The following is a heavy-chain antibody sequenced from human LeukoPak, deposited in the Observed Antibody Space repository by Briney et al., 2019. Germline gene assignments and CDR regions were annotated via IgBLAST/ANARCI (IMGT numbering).Heavy chain of an antibody. CDR2: ISGSGGST. D-gene: IGHD3-22*01. CDR3: AKANYHDSSGYYENLDY. CDR1: GFTFINYA. J-gene: IGHJ4*02. Sequence: PGGSMRLSCAASGFTFINYAMTWVRQAPGKGLEWVSAISGSGGSTYHADSVKGRFTISRDNSKNTLYLQMDSLRAEDAAVYYCAKANYHDSSGYYENLDYWGQGTLVTVSS. V-gene: IGHV3-23*01.